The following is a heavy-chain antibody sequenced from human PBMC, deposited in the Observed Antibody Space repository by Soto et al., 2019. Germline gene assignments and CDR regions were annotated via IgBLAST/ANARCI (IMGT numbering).Heavy chain of an antibody. V-gene: IGHV4-34*01. Sequence: PSETLSLTCAVYGGSFSGYYWSWIRQPPGKGLVWIGEINHSGNTNYNPSLKSRVTISVDKSKNQFSLKLSSVTAADTAVYYCASQGLPYFDWSPTPLYYMDVWGKGTTVTVSS. CDR1: GGSFSGYY. D-gene: IGHD3-9*01. CDR2: INHSGNT. CDR3: ASQGLPYFDWSPTPLYYMDV. J-gene: IGHJ6*03.